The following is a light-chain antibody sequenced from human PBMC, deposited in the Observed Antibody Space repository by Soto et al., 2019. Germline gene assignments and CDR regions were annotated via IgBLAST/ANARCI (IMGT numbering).Light chain of an antibody. CDR3: LQYKNWPRT. Sequence: ETVMTQSPATLSVSPGERATLSCRASESVSSNLVWYQQKPGQAPRLLIYGASTRVTGIPARFSGSGSGTEFTLTISSLQSEDFAVYYCLQYKNWPRTFRQGTKVEIK. CDR2: GAS. CDR1: ESVSSN. V-gene: IGKV3-15*01. J-gene: IGKJ1*01.